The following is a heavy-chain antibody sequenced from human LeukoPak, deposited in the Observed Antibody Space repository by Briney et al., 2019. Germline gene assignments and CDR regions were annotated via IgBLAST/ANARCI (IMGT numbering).Heavy chain of an antibody. J-gene: IGHJ3*02. CDR2: TRNEANIYTT. Sequence: QSGGSLRLSCAASGFIFSDHYMDWVRQAPGKGLEWVGRTRNEANIYTTKYAASVKGRFTISRDDSKNSLYLQMNSLKTEDTAVYYCASPVGATTVRAFDIWGRGTMVTVSS. CDR3: ASPVGATTVRAFDI. CDR1: GFIFSDHY. D-gene: IGHD1-26*01. V-gene: IGHV3-72*01.